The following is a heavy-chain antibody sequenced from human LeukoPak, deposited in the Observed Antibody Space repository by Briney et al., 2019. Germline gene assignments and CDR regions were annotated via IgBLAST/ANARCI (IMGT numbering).Heavy chain of an antibody. V-gene: IGHV1-69*05. Sequence: ASVKVSCKASGGTFSSYAISWVRQAPGQGLEWMGRIIPIFGTANYAQKFQGRVTITTDESTGTAYMELSSLRSEDTAVYYCARGRGYCSGGSCYSVFDYWGQGTLVTVSS. CDR2: IIPIFGTA. J-gene: IGHJ4*02. CDR1: GGTFSSYA. CDR3: ARGRGYCSGGSCYSVFDY. D-gene: IGHD2-15*01.